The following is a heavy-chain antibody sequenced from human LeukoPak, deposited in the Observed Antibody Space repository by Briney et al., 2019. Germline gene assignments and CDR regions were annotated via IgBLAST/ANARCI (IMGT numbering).Heavy chain of an antibody. D-gene: IGHD5-18*01. CDR1: SGSISTSNYY. CDR3: ARPLRRYSYGYWYFDY. V-gene: IGHV4-39*07. Sequence: PSETLSLTCTVSSGSISTSNYYWGWVRQPPGKALEWIGNIFYSGSTYYSPSLKSRVTISVDTSKNQFSLKLSSVTAADTAVYYCARPLRRYSYGYWYFDYWGQGTLVTVSS. J-gene: IGHJ4*02. CDR2: IFYSGST.